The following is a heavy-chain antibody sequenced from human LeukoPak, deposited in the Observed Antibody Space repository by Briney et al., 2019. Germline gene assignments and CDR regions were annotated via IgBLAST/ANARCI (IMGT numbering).Heavy chain of an antibody. V-gene: IGHV3-23*01. J-gene: IGHJ3*01. D-gene: IGHD3-10*01. Sequence: GGTLRLSCAASGFTFSSYGMSWVRQAPGKGLEWVSAISGSGGSTYYADSVKGRFTISRDNSKNTLYLQMNSLRAEDTAVYYCARGLSITMVRGVIDWGQGTMVTVSS. CDR1: GFTFSSYG. CDR2: ISGSGGST. CDR3: ARGLSITMVRGVID.